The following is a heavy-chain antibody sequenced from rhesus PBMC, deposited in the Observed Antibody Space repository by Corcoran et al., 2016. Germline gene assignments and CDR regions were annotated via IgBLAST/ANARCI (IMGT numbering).Heavy chain of an antibody. V-gene: IGHV4-73*01. CDR3: ASYGSSGGGSLDV. D-gene: IGHD4-29*01. Sequence: QVKLQQWGEGLVKTSETLSLSCAVYGGSISGYYYWSGIRPPHGRGLEWIGYIYGNSASTNYNPSLKNRVTISKDTSKNQFSLKLSSVTAADTAVYYCASYGSSGGGSLDVWGRGVLVTVSS. J-gene: IGHJ5-2*02. CDR2: IYGNSAST. CDR1: GGSISGYYY.